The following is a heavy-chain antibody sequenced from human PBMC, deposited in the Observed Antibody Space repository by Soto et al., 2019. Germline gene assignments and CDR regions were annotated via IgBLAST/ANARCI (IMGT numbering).Heavy chain of an antibody. J-gene: IGHJ4*02. Sequence: LRLSCAASGFTFSDYYMSWIRQAPGKGLEWVSYISSSSSYTNYADSVKGRFTISRDNAKNSLYLQMNSLRAEDTAVYYCARGIIAAAGKILDYWGQGTLVTVSS. CDR2: ISSSSSYT. CDR1: GFTFSDYY. D-gene: IGHD6-13*01. CDR3: ARGIIAAAGKILDY. V-gene: IGHV3-11*06.